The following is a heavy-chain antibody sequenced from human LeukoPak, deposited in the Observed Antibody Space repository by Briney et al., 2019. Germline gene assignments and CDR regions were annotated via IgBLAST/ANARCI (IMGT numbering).Heavy chain of an antibody. V-gene: IGHV3-9*01. D-gene: IGHD4-17*01. Sequence: PGRSLRLSCVASGFTFDDYAMYWVRQVPGKGLEWVSGISWNSDTIDYADSVKGRFTIFRDNAKNTLYLQINSLRVEDTAVYYCIVFGDSNHWGQGTLVTVSS. CDR2: ISWNSDTI. J-gene: IGHJ5*02. CDR3: IVFGDSNH. CDR1: GFTFDDYA.